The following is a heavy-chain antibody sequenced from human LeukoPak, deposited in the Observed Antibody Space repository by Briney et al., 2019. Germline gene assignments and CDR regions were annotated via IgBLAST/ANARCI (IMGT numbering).Heavy chain of an antibody. CDR1: GGSISSYY. D-gene: IGHD2-2*01. J-gene: IGHJ4*02. V-gene: IGHV4-59*01. Sequence: SETLSLTCTVSGGSISSYYWSWIRQPPGKGLGWIGYIYYSGSTNYNPSLKSRVTISVDTSKNQFSLKLSSVTAADTAVYYCARDSYATYYFDYWGQGTLVTVSS. CDR2: IYYSGST. CDR3: ARDSYATYYFDY.